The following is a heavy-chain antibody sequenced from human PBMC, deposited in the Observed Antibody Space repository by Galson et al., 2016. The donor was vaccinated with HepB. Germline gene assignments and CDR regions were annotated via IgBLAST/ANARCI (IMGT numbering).Heavy chain of an antibody. V-gene: IGHV3-30*18. CDR2: ISYDGSNK. J-gene: IGHJ4*02. D-gene: IGHD3-9*01. CDR3: AKVPRPPGYHDYLDY. CDR1: GITFSSYG. Sequence: SLRLSCADSGITFSSYGMQWVRQAPGKGLEWVAVISYDGSNKYYGDSVKGRFTISRDNSKNTLYLQMNSLRAEDTAVYYCAKVPRPPGYHDYLDYWGQGTLVTVSS.